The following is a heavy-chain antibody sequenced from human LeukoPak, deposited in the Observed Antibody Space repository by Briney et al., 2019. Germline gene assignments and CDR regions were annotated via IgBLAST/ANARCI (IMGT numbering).Heavy chain of an antibody. D-gene: IGHD6-13*01. Sequence: SVKLSCKASGGTFSSYAISWVRQAPGQGLEWMGGIIPIFGTANYAQKFQGRVTITTDESTSTAYMELSSLRSEDTAVYYCASSIAAAGSLGYWGQGTLVTVSS. CDR2: IIPIFGTA. CDR3: ASSIAAAGSLGY. V-gene: IGHV1-69*05. CDR1: GGTFSSYA. J-gene: IGHJ4*02.